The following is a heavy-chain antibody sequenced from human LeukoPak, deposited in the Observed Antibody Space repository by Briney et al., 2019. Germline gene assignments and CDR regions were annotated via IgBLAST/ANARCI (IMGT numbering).Heavy chain of an antibody. V-gene: IGHV4-39*07. CDR1: GGSISSSSYY. CDR3: ARNQYGSGSYTHFDY. D-gene: IGHD3-10*01. CDR2: IYYSGST. J-gene: IGHJ4*02. Sequence: SETLSLTCTVSGGSISSSSYYWGWIRQPPGKGLEWIGSIYYSGSTYYNPSLKSRVTISVDTSKNQFSLKLSSVTAADTAVYYCARNQYGSGSYTHFDYWGQGTLVTVSS.